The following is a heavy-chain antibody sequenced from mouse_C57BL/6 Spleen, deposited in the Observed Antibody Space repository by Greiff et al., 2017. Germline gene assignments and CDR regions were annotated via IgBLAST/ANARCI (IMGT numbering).Heavy chain of an antibody. CDR1: GYAFSSSW. Sequence: VQLQQSGPELVKPGASVKISCKASGYAFSSSWMNWVKQRPGKGLEWIGRIYPGDGDTNYNGKFKGKATLTADKSSSTAYMQLSSLTYDDSAVYFCAREASQYYGSAGYAMDYWGQGTSVTVSS. CDR2: IYPGDGDT. CDR3: AREASQYYGSAGYAMDY. J-gene: IGHJ4*01. D-gene: IGHD1-1*01. V-gene: IGHV1-82*01.